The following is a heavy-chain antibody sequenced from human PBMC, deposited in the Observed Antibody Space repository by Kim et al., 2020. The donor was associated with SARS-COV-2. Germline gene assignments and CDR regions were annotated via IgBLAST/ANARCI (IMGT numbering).Heavy chain of an antibody. CDR1: GFTFSRRA. J-gene: IGHJ4*02. V-gene: IGHV3-23*05. Sequence: GGSLRLSCAASGFTFSRRAMSWVRQVPGKGLEWIASVNNNNNTYYADSVKGRFTVSRDITKDTLYLQMNSLRADDTALYYCAKDHPSSGWPTFDSWDRGT. CDR2: VNNNNNT. CDR3: AKDHPSSGWPTFDS. D-gene: IGHD6-19*01.